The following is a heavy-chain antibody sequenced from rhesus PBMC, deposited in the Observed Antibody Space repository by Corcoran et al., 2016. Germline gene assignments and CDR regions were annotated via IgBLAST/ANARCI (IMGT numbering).Heavy chain of an antibody. CDR2: ITVDVGST. D-gene: IGHD3-3*01. CDR1: GGSIRRNY. J-gene: IGHJ5-1*01. V-gene: IGHV4-173*01. CDR3: AESLTIFGVVISNRFDV. Sequence: QLQLQESGPGLVKPSETLSLTCAVSGGSIRRNYWSWFCQPPGKGREGIGRITVDVGSTDYNPSLKSRVTISTDTSKNQFSLKLSSVTAADTAVYYCAESLTIFGVVISNRFDVWGPGVLVTVSS.